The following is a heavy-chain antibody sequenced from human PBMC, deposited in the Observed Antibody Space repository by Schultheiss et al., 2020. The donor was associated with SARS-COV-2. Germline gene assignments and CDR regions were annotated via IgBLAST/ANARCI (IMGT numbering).Heavy chain of an antibody. J-gene: IGHJ4*02. V-gene: IGHV4-34*01. CDR1: GESFSGYY. CDR3: ARGFGVAGTGY. Sequence: SETLSLTCAVYGESFSGYYWRWIRQTPGKGLEWSGEIKRSGSTNYNPSLKSRVIISVDTSKNQFSLKLNSVSAADTAVYYCARGFGVAGTGYWGQGTPVTVSS. CDR2: IKRSGST. D-gene: IGHD3-3*01.